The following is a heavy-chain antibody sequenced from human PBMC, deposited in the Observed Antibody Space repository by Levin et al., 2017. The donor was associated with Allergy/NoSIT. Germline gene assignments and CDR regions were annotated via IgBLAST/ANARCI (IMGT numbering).Heavy chain of an antibody. CDR3: ARDNWGYDY. V-gene: IGHV3-11*01. CDR2: ITSSGSTK. J-gene: IGHJ4*02. Sequence: GESLKISCAASGFTFSDYYMGWMRLAPGKGLEWVSYITSSGSTKYYADSVKGRFTISRDNAENSLYLQMNSLRAEDTAIYYCARDNWGYDYWGQGTLVTVSS. D-gene: IGHD7-27*01. CDR1: GFTFSDYY.